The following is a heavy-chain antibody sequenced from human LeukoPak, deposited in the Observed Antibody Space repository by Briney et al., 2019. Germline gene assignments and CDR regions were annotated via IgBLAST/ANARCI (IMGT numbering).Heavy chain of an antibody. CDR3: AKDNYGGNSAIFDY. V-gene: IGHV3-30*02. Sequence: GGSQRLSCAASGFTFSSYGMHWVRQAPGKGLEWVAFIRYDGSNKYYADSVKGRFTISRDNSKNTLYLQMNSLRAEDTAVYYCAKDNYGGNSAIFDYWGQGTLVTVSS. J-gene: IGHJ4*02. CDR2: IRYDGSNK. D-gene: IGHD4-23*01. CDR1: GFTFSSYG.